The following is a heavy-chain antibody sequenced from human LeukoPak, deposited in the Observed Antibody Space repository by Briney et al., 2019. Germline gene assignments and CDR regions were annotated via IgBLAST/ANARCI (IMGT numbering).Heavy chain of an antibody. CDR3: WAPHPRYYFDY. J-gene: IGHJ4*02. Sequence: PGGSLRLSCAASGFTFSNYEMNWVRQAPGKGLEWISHISNFGDIIHYADSVEGRFTISRDNSKNTLYLQMNSLRAEDTAVYYCWAPHPRYYFDYWGQGTLVTVSS. CDR1: GFTFSNYE. CDR2: ISNFGDII. V-gene: IGHV3-48*03. D-gene: IGHD1-26*01.